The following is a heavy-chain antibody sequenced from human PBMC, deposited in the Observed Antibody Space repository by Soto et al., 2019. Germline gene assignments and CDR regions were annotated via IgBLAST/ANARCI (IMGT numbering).Heavy chain of an antibody. V-gene: IGHV3-23*01. CDR3: AKDFHDSSAPGSGAFDI. CDR1: GFTFSSYA. J-gene: IGHJ3*02. CDR2: ISGSGGST. D-gene: IGHD3-22*01. Sequence: GGSLRLSCAASGFTFSSYAMSWVRQAPGKGLEWVSAISGSGGSTYYADSVKGRFTISRDNSKNTLYLQMHSLRAEDTAVYYCAKDFHDSSAPGSGAFDIWGQGTMVTVSS.